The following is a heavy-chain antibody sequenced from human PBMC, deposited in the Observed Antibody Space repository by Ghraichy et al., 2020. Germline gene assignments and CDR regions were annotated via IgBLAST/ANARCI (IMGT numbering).Heavy chain of an antibody. Sequence: SETLSLTCTVSGGSISNYYWSWIRQPPGKGLEWIGYIYYSGSTNYNPSLKSRVTISVDTSKNQFSLKLSSVTAADAAVYYCAGSHDYSNYFFDYWGQGTLVTVSS. V-gene: IGHV4-59*01. J-gene: IGHJ4*02. D-gene: IGHD4-11*01. CDR1: GGSISNYY. CDR2: IYYSGST. CDR3: AGSHDYSNYFFDY.